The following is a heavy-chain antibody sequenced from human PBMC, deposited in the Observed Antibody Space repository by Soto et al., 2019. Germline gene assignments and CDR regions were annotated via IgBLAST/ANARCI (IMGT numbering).Heavy chain of an antibody. Sequence: ASVKVSCKASGYTFTSYGISWVRQAPGQGLEWMGWISANNGKTKYAQRLQGRVTMTTDTSTSTAYMELRSLRSDDTAVYYCTRGRYGELLYSYWGQGTLVTVSS. CDR2: ISANNGKT. J-gene: IGHJ4*02. D-gene: IGHD3-10*01. CDR1: GYTFTSYG. V-gene: IGHV1-18*01. CDR3: TRGRYGELLYSY.